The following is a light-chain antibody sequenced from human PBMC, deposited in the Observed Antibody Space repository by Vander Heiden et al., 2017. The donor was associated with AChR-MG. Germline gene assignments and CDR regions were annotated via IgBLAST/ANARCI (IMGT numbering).Light chain of an antibody. CDR3: CSYAGSYTGV. V-gene: IGLV2-11*02. J-gene: IGLJ3*02. Sequence: QSALTQPRSVSGSPGQSVTISCTGTSSDVGGYDYVSWYQQHPGKAPKVIIYDVSKRPSGVPDRFSASKSGNTASLTISGLQAEDEADYHCCSYAGSYTGVFGGGTKLT. CDR1: SSDVGGYDY. CDR2: DVS.